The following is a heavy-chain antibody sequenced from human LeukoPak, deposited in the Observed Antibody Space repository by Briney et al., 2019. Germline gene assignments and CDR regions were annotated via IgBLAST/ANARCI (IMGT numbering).Heavy chain of an antibody. CDR2: IDSGVSST. D-gene: IGHD6-13*01. Sequence: GGSLRLSCAASGFTFSTYWMHWVSQAPGKGLVWVSRIDSGVSSTIYADSVKGRFTISRDNSKNTVYLQMNSLRAEDTAVYYCAKEYSSSWRTLFDYWGQGTLVTVSS. V-gene: IGHV3-74*01. CDR1: GFTFSTYW. CDR3: AKEYSSSWRTLFDY. J-gene: IGHJ4*02.